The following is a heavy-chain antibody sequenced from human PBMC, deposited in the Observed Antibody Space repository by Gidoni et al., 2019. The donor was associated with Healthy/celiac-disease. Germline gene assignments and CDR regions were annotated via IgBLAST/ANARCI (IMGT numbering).Heavy chain of an antibody. D-gene: IGHD3-3*01. CDR1: GFTFGSHA. CDR3: AKAGLRVFLEWLLGDY. J-gene: IGHJ4*02. CDR2: ISGSGGST. Sequence: EVQLLESGGGLVQSGGSLRLSCAAPGFTFGSHAMSWVRQAPGKGLEWVSAISGSGGSTYYADSVKGRFTISRDNSKNTLYLQMNSLRAEDTAVYYCAKAGLRVFLEWLLGDYWGQGTLVTVSS. V-gene: IGHV3-23*01.